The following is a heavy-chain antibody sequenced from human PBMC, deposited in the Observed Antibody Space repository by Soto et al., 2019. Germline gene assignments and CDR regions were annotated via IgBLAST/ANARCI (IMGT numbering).Heavy chain of an antibody. V-gene: IGHV3-9*01. Sequence: EVQLVESGGGLVPPGRSLRLSCAASGFTFDDYAMHWVRQAPGKGLEWVSGISWNSGSIGYADSVKGRFTISRDNAKNSLNLELNSLRAEDTALYYCAKDSLKYSSGWDDAFDIWGQGTMVTVSS. D-gene: IGHD6-19*01. CDR2: ISWNSGSI. J-gene: IGHJ3*02. CDR3: AKDSLKYSSGWDDAFDI. CDR1: GFTFDDYA.